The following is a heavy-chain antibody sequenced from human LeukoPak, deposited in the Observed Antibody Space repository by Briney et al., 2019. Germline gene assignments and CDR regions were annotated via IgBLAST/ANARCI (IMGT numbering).Heavy chain of an antibody. CDR2: IRYDGSNK. Sequence: GGSLRLSCAASGFTFSSYAMSWVRQAPGKGLEWVAFIRYDGSNKYYADSVKGRFTISRDNSKNTLYLQMNSLRAEDTAVYYCAKGKCSSNSCYVFDYWGQGTLVTVSS. CDR1: GFTFSSYA. V-gene: IGHV3-30*02. CDR3: AKGKCSSNSCYVFDY. J-gene: IGHJ4*02. D-gene: IGHD2-2*01.